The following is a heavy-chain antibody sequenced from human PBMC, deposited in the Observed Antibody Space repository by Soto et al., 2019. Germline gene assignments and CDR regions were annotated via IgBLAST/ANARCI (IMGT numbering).Heavy chain of an antibody. CDR2: MGPDGSST. CDR3: AVHGDYDAFNF. Sequence: EVQVVESGGGLVQPGGSLRPSCAASGISFSRYWTHWVRQAPGKGLEWVSRMGPDGSSTSYADSVKGRFSISSDDAKNTLSLQVNSLRAYDTAVYYCAVHGDYDAFNFWGQGTVVTVSS. J-gene: IGHJ3*01. CDR1: GISFSRYW. D-gene: IGHD4-17*01. V-gene: IGHV3-74*01.